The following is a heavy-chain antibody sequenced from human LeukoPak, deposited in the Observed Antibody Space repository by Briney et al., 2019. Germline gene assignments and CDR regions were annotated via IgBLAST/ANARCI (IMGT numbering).Heavy chain of an antibody. CDR1: GGSISSYY. J-gene: IGHJ4*02. Sequence: SETLSLTCTVSGGSISSYYWSWIRQPPGKGLEWIGYIYYSGSTNYNPSLKSRVTISVDTSKNQFSLRLSSVTGADTAVYYCARVFYPSSFDYWGQGTLVTVSS. V-gene: IGHV4-59*01. D-gene: IGHD2/OR15-2a*01. CDR2: IYYSGST. CDR3: ARVFYPSSFDY.